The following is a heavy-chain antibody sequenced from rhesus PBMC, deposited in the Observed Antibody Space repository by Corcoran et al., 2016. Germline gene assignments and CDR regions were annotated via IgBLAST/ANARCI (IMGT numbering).Heavy chain of an antibody. CDR2: IRSKAYGGTA. V-gene: IGHV3-153D*01. D-gene: IGHD2-21*01. CDR1: GFTFSDYA. CDR3: TSGNYFDY. J-gene: IGHJ4*01. Sequence: EVQLVESGGGLVQPGGSLRLSCAASGFTFSDYALDWVRQGPGKGLEWVGFIRSKAYGGTAEYAASVKGRFTISRDDSKNTAYLQMSSLKTEDTAVYYCTSGNYFDYWGQGVLVTVSS.